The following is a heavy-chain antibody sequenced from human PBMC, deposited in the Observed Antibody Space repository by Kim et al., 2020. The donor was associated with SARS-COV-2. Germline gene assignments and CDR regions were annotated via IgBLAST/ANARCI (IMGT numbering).Heavy chain of an antibody. V-gene: IGHV3-30*18. D-gene: IGHD3-10*01. CDR1: GFTFNSYG. J-gene: IGHJ5*02. CDR2: ISYDGSNK. CDR3: AKDRTVLIWFGEAGFDP. Sequence: GGSLRLSCAASGFTFNSYGMHWVRQAPGKGLEWVAVISYDGSNKYYADSVKGRFTISRDNSKNTLYLQMNSLRTEDTAVYYCAKDRTVLIWFGEAGFDP.